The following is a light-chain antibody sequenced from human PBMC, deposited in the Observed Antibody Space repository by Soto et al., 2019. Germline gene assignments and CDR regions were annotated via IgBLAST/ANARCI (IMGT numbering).Light chain of an antibody. CDR1: RSVSSY. Sequence: EIVLTQFPATLSLSPGERATLSCRASRSVSSYLAWYQQKPGQAPRLLIYDISNRATGIPARFIGSGSGTDFTLTISSLEPEDSAVYYCQQRNAWPRNTFGQGTKLEI. V-gene: IGKV3-11*01. CDR2: DIS. J-gene: IGKJ2*01. CDR3: QQRNAWPRNT.